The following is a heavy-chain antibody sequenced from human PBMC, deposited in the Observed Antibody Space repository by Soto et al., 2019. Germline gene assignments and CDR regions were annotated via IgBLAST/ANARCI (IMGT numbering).Heavy chain of an antibody. CDR1: GGSISSGGYF. CDR3: AACGNSNYGGAFDI. CDR2: IYYSGST. Sequence: PSETLSLTCTVSGGSISSGGYFWSWIRQRPGKGLEWIGCIYYSGSTDYNPSLRSRVTISLDTSKKQFSLKLNSVTAADTAVYYCAACGNSNYGGAFDIWGQGKMVTVSS. J-gene: IGHJ3*02. V-gene: IGHV4-31*03. D-gene: IGHD4-17*01.